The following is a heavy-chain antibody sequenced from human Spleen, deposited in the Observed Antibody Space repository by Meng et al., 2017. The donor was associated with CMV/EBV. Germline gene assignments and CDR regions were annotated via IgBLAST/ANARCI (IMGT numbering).Heavy chain of an antibody. CDR2: IYHSGST. V-gene: IGHV4-38-2*02. CDR1: GDSISSAYY. Sequence: SETLSLTCTVSGDSISSAYYWGWIRQPPGKGLEWIGSIYHSGSTYYNPSLKSRVTISVDTSKNQFSLKLTSVTAADTAVYYCARMYYFDSSGPYYFGYWGQGTLVTVSS. D-gene: IGHD3-22*01. J-gene: IGHJ4*02. CDR3: ARMYYFDSSGPYYFGY.